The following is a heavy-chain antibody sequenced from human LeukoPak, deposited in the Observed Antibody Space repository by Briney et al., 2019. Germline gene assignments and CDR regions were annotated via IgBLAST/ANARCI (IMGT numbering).Heavy chain of an antibody. D-gene: IGHD3-3*01. CDR1: GGSISSYY. CDR3: ARAPLIYDFWSGYTQNPPDAFDI. J-gene: IGHJ3*02. V-gene: IGHV4-59*01. Sequence: SETLSLTCTVSGGSISSYYWSWIRQPPGKGLEWIWYIYYSGSTNYNPSLKSRVTISVDTSKNQFSLKLSSVTAADTAVYYCARAPLIYDFWSGYTQNPPDAFDIWGQGTMVTVSS. CDR2: IYYSGST.